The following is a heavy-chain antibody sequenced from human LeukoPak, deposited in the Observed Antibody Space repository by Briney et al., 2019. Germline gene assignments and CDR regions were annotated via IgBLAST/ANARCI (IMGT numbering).Heavy chain of an antibody. J-gene: IGHJ6*02. D-gene: IGHD5-12*01. CDR2: IYYSGST. CDR3: ARDAGYSGYDFPSGYYYGMDV. Sequence: PSQTLSLTCTVSGGSISSGGYYWSWIRQHPGKGLEWIGYIYYSGSTYYNPSLKSRVTISVDTSKNQFSLKLSSVTAADTAVYYCARDAGYSGYDFPSGYYYGMDVWGQGTRSPSP. V-gene: IGHV4-31*03. CDR1: GGSISSGGYY.